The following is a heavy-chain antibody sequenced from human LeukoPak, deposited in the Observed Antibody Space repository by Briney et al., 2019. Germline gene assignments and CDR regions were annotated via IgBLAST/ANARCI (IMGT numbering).Heavy chain of an antibody. D-gene: IGHD3-22*01. V-gene: IGHV3-7*03. CDR3: ARGYYYDSSGYADS. Sequence: GGSLRLSCVASGLTLSDWWMTWVRQAPGRGLEWVASVKKDGRETYYVDSVKGRFTISRDNAKNSLYLQMNSLRAEDTAMYYCARGYYYDSSGYADSWGQGTLVTVSS. CDR2: VKKDGRET. J-gene: IGHJ4*02. CDR1: GLTLSDWW.